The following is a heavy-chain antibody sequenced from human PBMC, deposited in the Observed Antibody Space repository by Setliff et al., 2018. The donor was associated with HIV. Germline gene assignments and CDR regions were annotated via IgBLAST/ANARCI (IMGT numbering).Heavy chain of an antibody. D-gene: IGHD5-12*01. CDR3: AKGYSGYDCTLDY. V-gene: IGHV3-74*01. Sequence: GGSLRLSCAASGFTFSSYWMHWVRQAPGEGLVWVSRINGDGSSTTYADSVKGRFTISRDNSKNTLYLQLNSLRAEDTAVYYCAKGYSGYDCTLDYWGQGTPVTVSS. J-gene: IGHJ4*02. CDR2: INGDGSST. CDR1: GFTFSSYW.